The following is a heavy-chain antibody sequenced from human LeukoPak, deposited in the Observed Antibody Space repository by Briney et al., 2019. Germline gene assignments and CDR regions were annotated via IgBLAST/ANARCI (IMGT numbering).Heavy chain of an antibody. J-gene: IGHJ4*02. Sequence: GCLRLSCAASGFSFRGDGMHWVRGAPGRGLEYDSAISADGGTTYYADSVRDRFIISRDNSKNTLYLQMGSLRNEDMAVYYCARGRGGSPFAYYGQGALVPVSS. CDR2: ISADGGTT. CDR3: ARGRGGSPFAY. CDR1: GFSFRGDG. V-gene: IGHV3-64*02.